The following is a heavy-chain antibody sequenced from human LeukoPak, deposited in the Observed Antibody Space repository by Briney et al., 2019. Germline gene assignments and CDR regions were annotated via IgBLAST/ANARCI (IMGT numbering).Heavy chain of an antibody. CDR1: GGSFSSNY. D-gene: IGHD2-15*01. J-gene: IGHJ4*02. V-gene: IGHV4-59*01. Sequence: KPSETLSLTCTVSGGSFSSNYWSWIRHPPGKGLEWIGYIYYSGSTNYNPSPKSRVTISVDTSKNQFSLKLSSVTAADTAVYYCARGHPVVAATPIGFDYWGQGTLVTVSS. CDR3: ARGHPVVAATPIGFDY. CDR2: IYYSGST.